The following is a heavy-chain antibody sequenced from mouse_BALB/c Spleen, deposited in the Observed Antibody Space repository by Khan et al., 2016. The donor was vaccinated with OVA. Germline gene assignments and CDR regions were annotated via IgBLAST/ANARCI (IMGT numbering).Heavy chain of an antibody. J-gene: IGHJ3*01. D-gene: IGHD2-14*01. V-gene: IGHV1-4*01. CDR1: GYTFTSYT. CDR2: INPSNGYT. CDR3: VRDGAYHRNDGWFAY. Sequence: VQLQESGAELARPGASVKMSCKASGYTFTSYTIHWIKKRPGQGLEWIGYINPSNGYTNYIQKFKDKATLTTDKSSTTAYLQLSSLTSDDSAVYNCVRDGAYHRNDGWFAYWGQGTLVTVSA.